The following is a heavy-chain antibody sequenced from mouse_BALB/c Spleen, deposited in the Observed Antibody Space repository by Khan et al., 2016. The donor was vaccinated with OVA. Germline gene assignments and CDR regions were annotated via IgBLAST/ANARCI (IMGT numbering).Heavy chain of an antibody. J-gene: IGHJ3*01. Sequence: VQLQQSGTVLARPGASVKMSCKASGYTFTSYWMHWVKQRPGQGLEWIGDIYPGNTDTNYNQKFKGKATLPAVKSTSPAYMELSTLTNEDSAVYYCTRRNWDVAWFAYWGQGTLVTVSA. D-gene: IGHD4-1*01. CDR2: IYPGNTDT. V-gene: IGHV1-5*01. CDR1: GYTFTSYW. CDR3: TRRNWDVAWFAY.